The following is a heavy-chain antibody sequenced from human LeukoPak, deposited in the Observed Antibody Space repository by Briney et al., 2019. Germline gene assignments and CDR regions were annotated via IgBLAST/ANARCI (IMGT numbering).Heavy chain of an antibody. J-gene: IGHJ5*02. CDR3: ASVVADYVWGSYRRNWFDP. Sequence: SETLSLTCTVSGGSISSGDYYWSWIRQPPGKGLEWIGYIYYSGSTNYNPSLKSRVTISVDTSKNQFSLKLSSVTAADTAVYYCASVVADYVWGSYRRNWFDPWGQGTLVTVSS. D-gene: IGHD3-16*02. CDR1: GGSISSGDYY. V-gene: IGHV4-61*08. CDR2: IYYSGST.